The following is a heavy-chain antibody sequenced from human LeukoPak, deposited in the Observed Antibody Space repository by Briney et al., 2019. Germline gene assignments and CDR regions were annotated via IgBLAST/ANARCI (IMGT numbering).Heavy chain of an antibody. CDR1: GFTFSDYY. V-gene: IGHV3-11*01. J-gene: IGHJ4*02. CDR3: ARRNHNNYDITSFDY. CDR2: ISSSGSTI. Sequence: GGSLRLSCAASGFTFSDYYMSWIRQAPGKGLEWVSCISSSGSTIYYADSVKGRFTISRDNAKNSLYLQMNSLRAEDTAVYYCARRNHNNYDITSFDYWGQGTLVTVSS. D-gene: IGHD3-9*01.